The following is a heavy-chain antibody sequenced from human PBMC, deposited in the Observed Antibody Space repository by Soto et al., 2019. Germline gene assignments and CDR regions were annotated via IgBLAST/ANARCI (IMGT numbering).Heavy chain of an antibody. V-gene: IGHV3-30-3*01. CDR3: ASRNMLGDFDY. J-gene: IGHJ4*02. Sequence: QVQLVESGGGVVQPGRSLTLSCAVSGFTFTKYAMHWARQAPGKGLEWVAIISYDGSSKDYSDSVKGRFTISRDNSKNTHSLQMNILRPEDTAVYYCASRNMLGDFDYWGQGTLVTVSS. CDR2: ISYDGSSK. CDR1: GFTFTKYA. D-gene: IGHD3-16*01.